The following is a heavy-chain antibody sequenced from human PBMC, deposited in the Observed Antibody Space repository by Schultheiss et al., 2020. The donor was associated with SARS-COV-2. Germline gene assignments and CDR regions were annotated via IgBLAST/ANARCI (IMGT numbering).Heavy chain of an antibody. CDR3: ARDQSLNRGYSYGGYYYMDV. V-gene: IGHV3-33*08. J-gene: IGHJ6*03. D-gene: IGHD5-18*01. CDR2: IWYDGSNK. CDR1: GFTFDDYG. Sequence: GGSLRLSCAASGFTFDDYGMSWVRQAPGKGLEWVAVIWYDGSNKYYADSVKGRFTISRDNSKNTLYLQMNSLRAEDTAVYYCARDQSLNRGYSYGGYYYMDVWGKGTTVTVSS.